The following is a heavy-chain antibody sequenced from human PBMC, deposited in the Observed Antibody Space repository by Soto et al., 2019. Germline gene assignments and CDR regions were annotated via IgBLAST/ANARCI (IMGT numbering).Heavy chain of an antibody. CDR1: GFTFSSYG. Sequence: GGSLRLSCAASGFTFSSYGMHWVRQAPGKGLEWVAVIWYDGSNKYYADSVKGRFTISRDNSKNTLYLQMNSLRAEDTAVYYCARHVLPPYCSGGSCYYYYYGMDVWGQGTTVTVSS. J-gene: IGHJ6*02. CDR3: ARHVLPPYCSGGSCYYYYYGMDV. D-gene: IGHD2-15*01. V-gene: IGHV3-33*01. CDR2: IWYDGSNK.